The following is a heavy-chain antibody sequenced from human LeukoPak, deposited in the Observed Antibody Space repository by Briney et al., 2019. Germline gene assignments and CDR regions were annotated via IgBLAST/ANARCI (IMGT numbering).Heavy chain of an antibody. CDR2: IYYSGST. Sequence: SETLSLTCAVYGGSFSGYYWSWIRQPPGKGLEWIGYIYYSGSTNYNPSLKSRVTISVDTSKNQFSLKLSSVTAADTAVYYCARHYSSGWYGVYYYYYGMDVWGQGTTVTVSS. V-gene: IGHV4-59*08. CDR1: GGSFSGYY. CDR3: ARHYSSGWYGVYYYYYGMDV. J-gene: IGHJ6*02. D-gene: IGHD6-19*01.